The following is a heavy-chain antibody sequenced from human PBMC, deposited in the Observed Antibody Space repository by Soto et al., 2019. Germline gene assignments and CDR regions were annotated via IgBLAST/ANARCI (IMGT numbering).Heavy chain of an antibody. CDR3: ARGYDILTGSPPGYFDY. V-gene: IGHV1-46*03. Sequence: GASVKVSCKASGYTFTSYYMHWVRQAPGQGLEWMGIINPSGGSTSYAQKFQGRVTMTRDTSTSTVYMELSSLRSEDTAVYYCARGYDILTGSPPGYFDYWGQGTLVTVSS. CDR2: INPSGGST. CDR1: GYTFTSYY. J-gene: IGHJ4*02. D-gene: IGHD3-9*01.